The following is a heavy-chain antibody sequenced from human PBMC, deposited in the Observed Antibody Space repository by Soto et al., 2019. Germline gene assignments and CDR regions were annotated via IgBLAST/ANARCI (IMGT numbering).Heavy chain of an antibody. CDR1: GGSFSSDNYF. V-gene: IGHV4-39*01. Sequence: SETLSLTCTVSGGSFSSDNYFWGWIRQPPGKGLEWMGSIYYSGNTYYNPSLKSRVTISLDTSKKQFSLKLSSVTAADTALYYCARLFVVVGATPYFDFWGQGTLVTISS. CDR3: ARLFVVVGATPYFDF. J-gene: IGHJ4*02. D-gene: IGHD2-15*01. CDR2: IYYSGNT.